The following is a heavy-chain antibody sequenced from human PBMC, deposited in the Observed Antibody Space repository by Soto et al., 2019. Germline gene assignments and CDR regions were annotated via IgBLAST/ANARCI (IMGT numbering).Heavy chain of an antibody. CDR3: ATAEVDY. CDR2: ISTT. J-gene: IGHJ4*02. Sequence: GGSLRLSCAASGFTFGDHYMSWIRQAPGKGLEWVSYISTTNYADSVKGRFTVSRDNARNTLHLQMNSLRAEDTAVYYCATAEVDYWGPGTLVTVSS. V-gene: IGHV3-11*06. CDR1: GFTFGDHY.